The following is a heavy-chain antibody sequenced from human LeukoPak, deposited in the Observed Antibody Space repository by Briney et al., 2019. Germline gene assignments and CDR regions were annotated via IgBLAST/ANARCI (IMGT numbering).Heavy chain of an antibody. D-gene: IGHD2-21*01. CDR1: GGSISSYY. CDR2: IYYSGST. J-gene: IGHJ2*01. CDR3: ARDRLAGSDWYFDL. V-gene: IGHV4-59*01. Sequence: ETLSLTCTVSGGSISSYYWSWIRQPPGKGLEWIGYIYYSGSTNYNPSLKSRVTISVDTSKNQFSLKLSSVTAADTAVYYCARDRLAGSDWYFDLWGRGTLVTVSS.